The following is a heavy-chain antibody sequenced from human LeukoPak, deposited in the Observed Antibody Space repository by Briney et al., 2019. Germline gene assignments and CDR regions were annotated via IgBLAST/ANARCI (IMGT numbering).Heavy chain of an antibody. D-gene: IGHD5-18*01. J-gene: IGHJ4*02. Sequence: PGGSLRLSCTASGLSLNNYAMSWVRQVPGKGLEWVSASSSSDDGKWYAESVRGRFTISRDTSKNTVYLQMNSLRAEDTAVYYCARLRGYSYGYFDYWGQGTLVTVSS. CDR2: SSSSDDGK. V-gene: IGHV3-23*01. CDR1: GLSLNNYA. CDR3: ARLRGYSYGYFDY.